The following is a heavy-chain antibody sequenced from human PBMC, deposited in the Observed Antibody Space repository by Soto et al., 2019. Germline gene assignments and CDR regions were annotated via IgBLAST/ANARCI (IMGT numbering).Heavy chain of an antibody. V-gene: IGHV3-74*01. CDR1: GFTFSSYW. CDR2: INSDGSIT. J-gene: IGHJ4*02. Sequence: GGSLRLSCAASGFTFSSYWMHWVRQASGRGLVWVSPINSDGSITSYADSVKGRFTMTRDTSTSTVYMELSSLGSEDTAVYYCARVSITGSYPIDYWGQGTLVTVSS. CDR3: ARVSITGSYPIDY. D-gene: IGHD1-20*01.